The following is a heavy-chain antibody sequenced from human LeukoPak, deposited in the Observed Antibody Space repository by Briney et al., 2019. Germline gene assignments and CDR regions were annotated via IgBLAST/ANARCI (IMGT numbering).Heavy chain of an antibody. CDR3: AKDFYGSGSYYARFDY. CDR1: GFTFDDYA. V-gene: IGHV3-9*01. D-gene: IGHD3-10*01. Sequence: GESLRLSCAASGFTFDDYAMHWVRQAPGKGLEWVSGISWNSGSIGYADSVKGRFTISRDNAKNSLYLQMNSLRAEDTALYYCAKDFYGSGSYYARFDYWGQGTLVTVSS. J-gene: IGHJ4*02. CDR2: ISWNSGSI.